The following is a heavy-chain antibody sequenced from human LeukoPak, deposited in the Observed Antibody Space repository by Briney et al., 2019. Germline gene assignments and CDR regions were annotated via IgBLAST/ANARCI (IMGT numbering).Heavy chain of an antibody. V-gene: IGHV4-39*01. CDR1: GSSITSVSHY. CDR2: IYYTGST. D-gene: IGHD3-16*01. Sequence: PSETLSLTCTISGSSITSVSHYWGWLRQPPGKDLEWIGDIYYTGSTYYSPSLRCRVTMSVHTSENQFSLRLNSVTAVDTAVYYCARRWGNIVGVTYEYWGQGTLVTVSS. CDR3: ARRWGNIVGVTYEY. J-gene: IGHJ4*02.